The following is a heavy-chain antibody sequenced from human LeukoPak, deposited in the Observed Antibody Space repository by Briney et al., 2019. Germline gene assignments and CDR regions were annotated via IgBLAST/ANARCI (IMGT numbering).Heavy chain of an antibody. Sequence: SETLSLTCTVSGGSISSYYWSWIRQPPGKGLEWIGYIYSSGSTNYNPSLKSRVTISVDTSKEQFSLKLSSVPAADTALYYCARTYSTSSNFDYWGQGTLVTVSS. J-gene: IGHJ4*02. V-gene: IGHV4-4*09. CDR1: GGSISSYY. D-gene: IGHD2-2*01. CDR2: IYSSGST. CDR3: ARTYSTSSNFDY.